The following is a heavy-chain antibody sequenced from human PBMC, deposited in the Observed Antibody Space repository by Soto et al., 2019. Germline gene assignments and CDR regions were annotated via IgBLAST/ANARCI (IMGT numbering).Heavy chain of an antibody. CDR3: VGGADLEGRYNWFDP. Sequence: QVQLVQSGAEVKKPGASMKVSCKSFGDTFSSQYIHWVRQAPGQGLEWVGLINPSRATTTIPQKFQGRVILTSDTSTRTVYIELSSLRSDDTAIYFCVGGADLEGRYNWFDPWGQGTLVTVSS. D-gene: IGHD3-3*01. CDR1: GDTFSSQY. J-gene: IGHJ5*02. V-gene: IGHV1-46*01. CDR2: INPSRATT.